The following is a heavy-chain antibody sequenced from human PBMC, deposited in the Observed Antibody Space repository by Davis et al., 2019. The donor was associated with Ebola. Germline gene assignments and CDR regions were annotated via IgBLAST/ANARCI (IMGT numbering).Heavy chain of an antibody. CDR3: ARCSGGTSWDYYYGMDV. J-gene: IGHJ6*02. Sequence: GESLKISCAASGFTFRRYSMNWVRQAPGQGLEWVSSISSTSNYVYYSDSVKGRFTISRDNAKNSLYLQMNSLRVEDTAVYYCARCSGGTSWDYYYGMDVWGQGTTVTVSS. CDR1: GFTFRRYS. CDR2: ISSTSNYV. D-gene: IGHD2-15*01. V-gene: IGHV3-21*01.